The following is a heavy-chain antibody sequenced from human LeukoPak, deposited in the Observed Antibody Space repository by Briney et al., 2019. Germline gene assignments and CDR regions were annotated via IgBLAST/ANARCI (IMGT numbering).Heavy chain of an antibody. D-gene: IGHD3-22*01. Sequence: GGSLRLSCAASGFTFSGSAMHWVRQASGKGLEWVGRIRSKANSYATAYAASVKGRFTISRDDSKNTAYLQMNSLKTEDTAVYYCTTHGPSYYYDSSGYSRSYYFDYWGQGTLVTVSS. J-gene: IGHJ4*02. CDR2: IRSKANSYAT. V-gene: IGHV3-73*01. CDR1: GFTFSGSA. CDR3: TTHGPSYYYDSSGYSRSYYFDY.